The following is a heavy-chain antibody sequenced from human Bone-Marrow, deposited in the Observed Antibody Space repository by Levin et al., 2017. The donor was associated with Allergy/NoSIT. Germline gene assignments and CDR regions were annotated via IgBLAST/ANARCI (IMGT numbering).Heavy chain of an antibody. CDR3: ARHRPNVDEDGDAFDV. CDR1: GDSINNYY. Sequence: KSSETLSLTCTVSGDSINNYYWSWIRQSPGKGLEWIGYIYNRGTPNYNPSLKSRLTISMDASKNQFSLRQRSVTAADTAVYYCARHRPNVDEDGDAFDVWGQGTMVTVSS. CDR2: IYNRGTP. D-gene: IGHD3/OR15-3a*01. V-gene: IGHV4-59*08. J-gene: IGHJ3*01.